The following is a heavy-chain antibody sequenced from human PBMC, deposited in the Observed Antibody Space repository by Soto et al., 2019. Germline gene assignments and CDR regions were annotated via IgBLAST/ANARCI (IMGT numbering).Heavy chain of an antibody. CDR1: GGSFSGYY. CDR2: INHSGST. J-gene: IGHJ5*02. Sequence: SETLSLTCAVYGGSFSGYYCSWIRQPPEKGMEWIGEINHSGSTNYNPSLKSRVTISVDTSKNQFSLKLSSVTAADTAVYYCARDRRLITMVRGVSLWFDPWGQGTLVT. D-gene: IGHD3-10*01. CDR3: ARDRRLITMVRGVSLWFDP. V-gene: IGHV4-34*01.